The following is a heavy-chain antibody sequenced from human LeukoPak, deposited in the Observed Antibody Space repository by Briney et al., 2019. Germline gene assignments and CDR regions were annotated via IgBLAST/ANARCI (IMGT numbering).Heavy chain of an antibody. J-gene: IGHJ4*02. V-gene: IGHV3-21*01. CDR3: ARVLGSSWPAYREYYFDY. CDR1: GFTFSSYG. CDR2: ISSSGSFI. D-gene: IGHD6-13*01. Sequence: GGSLRLSCAASGFTFSSYGMNWVRQAPGKGLEWVSSISSSGSFIYYADSVKGRFTISGDNAKNSLYLQMNSLRAEDTAVYYCARVLGSSWPAYREYYFDYWGQGTLVTVSS.